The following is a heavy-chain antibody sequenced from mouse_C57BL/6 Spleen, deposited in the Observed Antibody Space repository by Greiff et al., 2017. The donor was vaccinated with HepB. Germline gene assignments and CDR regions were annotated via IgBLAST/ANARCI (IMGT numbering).Heavy chain of an antibody. D-gene: IGHD1-1*01. J-gene: IGHJ3*01. CDR1: GYAFSSYW. Sequence: VQLQESGAELVKPGASVKISCKASGYAFSSYWMNWVKQRPGKGLEWIGQIYPGDGDTNYNGKFKGKATLTVDKSSSTAYMQLSSLTSEDSAVYFCARDYYGWFAYWGQGTLVTVSA. CDR2: IYPGDGDT. V-gene: IGHV1-80*01. CDR3: ARDYYGWFAY.